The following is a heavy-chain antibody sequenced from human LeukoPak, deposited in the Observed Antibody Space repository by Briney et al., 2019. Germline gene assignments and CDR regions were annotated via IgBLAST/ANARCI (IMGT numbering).Heavy chain of an antibody. CDR3: ARGWYYGSGSPDY. CDR2: INHSGST. Sequence: GSLRLSCAASGFTFSNAWMSWIRQPPGKGLEWIGEINHSGSTNYNPSLKSRVTISVDTSKNQFSLKLSSVTAADTAVYYCARGWYYGSGSPDYWGQGTLVTVSS. CDR1: GFTFSNAW. D-gene: IGHD3-10*01. J-gene: IGHJ4*02. V-gene: IGHV4-34*01.